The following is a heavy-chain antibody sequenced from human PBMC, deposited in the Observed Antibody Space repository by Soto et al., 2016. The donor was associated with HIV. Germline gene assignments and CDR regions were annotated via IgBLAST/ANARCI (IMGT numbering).Heavy chain of an antibody. CDR3: ARERDYDSSEDGFDM. J-gene: IGHJ3*02. CDR2: IYSDDST. D-gene: IGHD3-22*01. CDR1: GITVTNTY. Sequence: EVQLVESGGGLVQPGGSLRLSCTASGITVTNTYLNWVRQAPGKGLEWVSVIYSDDSTFYADSVRGRFTISRDISKNTLFLQMNSLRAEDTAIYYCARERDYDSSEDGFDMWGQGTSGHRLF. V-gene: IGHV3-66*01.